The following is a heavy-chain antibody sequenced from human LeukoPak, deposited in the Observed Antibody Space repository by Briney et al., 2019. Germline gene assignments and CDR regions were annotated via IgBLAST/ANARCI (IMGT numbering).Heavy chain of an antibody. CDR2: ISSNGGST. CDR1: GFTFSSYA. J-gene: IGHJ6*02. CDR3: ARDASNGGV. Sequence: GGSLRLSCAASGFTFSSYAMHWVRQAPGKGLEYVSAISSNGGSTYYANSVKGRFTISRDNSKNTLYLQMGSLRAEDMAVYYCARDASNGGVWGQGTTVTVSS. D-gene: IGHD2-8*01. V-gene: IGHV3-64*01.